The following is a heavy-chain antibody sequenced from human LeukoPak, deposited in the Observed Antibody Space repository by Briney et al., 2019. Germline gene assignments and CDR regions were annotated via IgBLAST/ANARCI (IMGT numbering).Heavy chain of an antibody. Sequence: PSETLSLTCTVSRGSISGSIRSYYWGWLRQPPGKGLELTAYLSSSGSVNPSPHLRSRVTVSVDTYKNLFFLSLSSVRFAGEAVYCRTRIPLGYLGAYYFGYWGKGTLVPV. D-gene: IGHD2-2*03. CDR2: LSSSGSV. CDR1: RGSISGSIRSYY. V-gene: IGHV4-61*05. J-gene: IGHJ4*02. CDR3: TRIPLGYLGAYYFGY.